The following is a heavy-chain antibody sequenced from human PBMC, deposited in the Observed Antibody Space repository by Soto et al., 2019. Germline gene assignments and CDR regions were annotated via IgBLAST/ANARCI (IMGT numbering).Heavy chain of an antibody. CDR3: ARDPKTSGGQHWAFNYFDS. J-gene: IGHJ4*02. V-gene: IGHV3-30-3*01. D-gene: IGHD7-27*01. Sequence: GGSLRLSCAASGFSFSISPMHWVRQAPGKGPEWVALISYDGTNKFYADSVKGRFTVSRDNSKSTLYLQVDSLRPEDAAVYYCARDPKTSGGQHWAFNYFDSWGKGTLVTVSS. CDR2: ISYDGTNK. CDR1: GFSFSISP.